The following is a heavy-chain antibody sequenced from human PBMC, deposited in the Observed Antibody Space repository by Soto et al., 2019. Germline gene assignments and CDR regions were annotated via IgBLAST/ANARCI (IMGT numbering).Heavy chain of an antibody. V-gene: IGHV1-69*12. D-gene: IGHD3-22*01. CDR3: ARGDSSGYYSSFYWFDP. CDR2: IIPSFGTA. J-gene: IGHJ5*02. CDR1: GGTFSSYA. Sequence: QVQLVQSGAEVKKPGSSVKVSCKASGGTFSSYAISWVRQAPGQGLEWMGGIIPSFGTANYAQKFQGRVTITADESTSTAYMELSSLRSEDTAVYYCARGDSSGYYSSFYWFDPWGQGTLVTVSS.